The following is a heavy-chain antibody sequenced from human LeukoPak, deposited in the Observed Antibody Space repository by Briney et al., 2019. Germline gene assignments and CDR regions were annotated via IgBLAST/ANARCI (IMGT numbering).Heavy chain of an antibody. CDR2: ISGSGGGT. CDR3: AKDLTGLDYVWGSYRHNLYYFDY. CDR1: GFTFSSYA. Sequence: GGSLRLSCAASGFTFSSYAMSWVRQAPGKGLEWVSAISGSGGGTYYADSVKGRFTISRDNSKNTLYLQMNSLRAEDTAVYYCAKDLTGLDYVWGSYRHNLYYFDYWGQGTLVTVSS. V-gene: IGHV3-23*01. D-gene: IGHD3-16*02. J-gene: IGHJ4*02.